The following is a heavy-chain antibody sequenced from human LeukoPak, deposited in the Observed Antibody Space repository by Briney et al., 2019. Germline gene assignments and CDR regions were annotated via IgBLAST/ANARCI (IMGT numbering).Heavy chain of an antibody. CDR1: GGSISRDY. CDR3: ARDHCCTNGAPIGP. D-gene: IGHD2-8*01. J-gene: IGHJ5*02. CDR2: IYTSWST. Sequence: SETLSLTCTVSGGSISRDYWSWIRQPAGKGLEWIGRIYTSWSTNHNPSLKSRVTMSVDTSKNQFSLKLSSVTAADTAVYYCARDHCCTNGAPIGPWGQGTLVTVSS. V-gene: IGHV4-4*07.